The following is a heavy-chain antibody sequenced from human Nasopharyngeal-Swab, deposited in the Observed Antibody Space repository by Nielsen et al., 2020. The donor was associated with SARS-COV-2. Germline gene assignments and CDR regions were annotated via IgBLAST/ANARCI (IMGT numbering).Heavy chain of an antibody. Sequence: GGSLRLSCAASGITFSGSAMHWVRQASGKGLEWVGRIRSKANSYATAYAASVKGRFTISRDDSKNTAYLQMNSLKTEDTAVYYCTRGPPYTDTYWDAFDIWGQGTMVSVSS. J-gene: IGHJ3*02. V-gene: IGHV3-73*01. CDR1: GITFSGSA. CDR2: IRSKANSYAT. CDR3: TRGPPYTDTYWDAFDI. D-gene: IGHD2-8*02.